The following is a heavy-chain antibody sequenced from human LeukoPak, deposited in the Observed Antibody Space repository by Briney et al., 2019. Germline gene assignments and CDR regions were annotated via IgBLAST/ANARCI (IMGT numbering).Heavy chain of an antibody. V-gene: IGHV4-4*07. D-gene: IGHD3-16*01. J-gene: IGHJ4*02. Sequence: PSETLSLTRTVSGGSISSYYWSWIRQPAGKGLEWIGRIYTSGSTNYNPSLKSRVTMSVDTSKNQFSLKLSSVTAADTAVYYCAREITFGGVSSFDYWGQGTLVTVSS. CDR3: AREITFGGVSSFDY. CDR1: GGSISSYY. CDR2: IYTSGST.